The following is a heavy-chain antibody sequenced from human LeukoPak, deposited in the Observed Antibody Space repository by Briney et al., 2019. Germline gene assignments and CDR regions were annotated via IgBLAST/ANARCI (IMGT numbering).Heavy chain of an antibody. J-gene: IGHJ6*02. D-gene: IGHD3-10*01. Sequence: PSETLSLTCTVSGGSIRSYYWSWIRQPPGKGLEWIGYIHYSGSTNYNPSLKSRVTISVDTSKNQFSLKLSSVTAADTAVYYCARHTYYYGSGYGMDVWGQGTTVTVSS. CDR3: ARHTYYYGSGYGMDV. CDR2: IHYSGST. CDR1: GGSIRSYY. V-gene: IGHV4-59*08.